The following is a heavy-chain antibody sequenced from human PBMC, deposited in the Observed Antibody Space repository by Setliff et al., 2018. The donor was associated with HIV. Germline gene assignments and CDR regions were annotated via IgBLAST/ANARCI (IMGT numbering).Heavy chain of an antibody. CDR1: GSSFSSGIYY. CDR2: IFYSGIT. Sequence: SETLSLTCNVSGSSFSSGIYYWTWIRQQPGKGLEWIGSIFYSGITYYNPSLKSRVTISVDTSKNQFSLNLTSVTAADTAVYFCARVVPREVAPGGFDIWGQGTMVTVSS. D-gene: IGHD5-12*01. V-gene: IGHV4-39*01. CDR3: ARVVPREVAPGGFDI. J-gene: IGHJ3*02.